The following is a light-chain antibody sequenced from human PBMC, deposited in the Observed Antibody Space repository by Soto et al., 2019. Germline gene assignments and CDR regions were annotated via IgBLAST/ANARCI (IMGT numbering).Light chain of an antibody. CDR2: DVS. V-gene: IGLV2-14*01. CDR3: SSYTSSAWL. Sequence: QSVLTQPASVSGSPGQSITISCTGTSSDVGGYNYVSWYQQHPGKAPKLMIYDVSNRPSGVSNRFSGSKSGNTASLTISGLQAEDEADSYCSSYTSSAWLSGTGTKLTVL. CDR1: SSDVGGYNY. J-gene: IGLJ1*01.